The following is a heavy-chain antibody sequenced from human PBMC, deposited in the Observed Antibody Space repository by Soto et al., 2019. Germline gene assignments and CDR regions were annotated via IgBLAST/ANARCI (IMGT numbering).Heavy chain of an antibody. CDR1: GFTFDNYA. Sequence: EVQLVESGGGLVQPGRSLRLSCAASGFTFDNYAMHWVRQAPGKGLEWVSGISWNSVSIDYGDSVKGRFTVSRDNAKNFLYLQMNSLRAEDTAVYYCAKGPTYCSGGSCYLDYWGQGTLVTVSS. D-gene: IGHD2-15*01. CDR2: ISWNSVSI. CDR3: AKGPTYCSGGSCYLDY. V-gene: IGHV3-9*01. J-gene: IGHJ4*02.